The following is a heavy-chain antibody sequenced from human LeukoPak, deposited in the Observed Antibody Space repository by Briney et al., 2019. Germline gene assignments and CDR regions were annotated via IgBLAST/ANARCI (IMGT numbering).Heavy chain of an antibody. V-gene: IGHV4-59*02. Sequence: SETLSLTCTVSGGSVSTYYWSWIRQPPGKGLEWIGYIYYSGHTNYNPSLNSRVTISVDTSKNQFSLKLGSVTAADTAVYYCAREYSSGRLDYWGQGTLVTVSS. J-gene: IGHJ4*02. CDR3: AREYSSGRLDY. CDR2: IYYSGHT. D-gene: IGHD6-19*01. CDR1: GGSVSTYY.